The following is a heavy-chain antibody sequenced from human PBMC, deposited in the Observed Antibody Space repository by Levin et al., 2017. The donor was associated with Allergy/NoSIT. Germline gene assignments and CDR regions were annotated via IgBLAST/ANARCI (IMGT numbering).Heavy chain of an antibody. D-gene: IGHD3-3*01. J-gene: IGHJ3*02. CDR1: GFTFSSYA. CDR2: ISSNGGST. V-gene: IGHV3-64D*06. Sequence: GESLKISCSASGFTFSSYAMHWVRQAPGKGLEYVSAISSNGGSTYYADSVKGRFTISRDNSKNTLYLQMSSLRAEDTAVYYCVKLGTSITIFGVVQPDAFDIWGQGTMVTVSS. CDR3: VKLGTSITIFGVVQPDAFDI.